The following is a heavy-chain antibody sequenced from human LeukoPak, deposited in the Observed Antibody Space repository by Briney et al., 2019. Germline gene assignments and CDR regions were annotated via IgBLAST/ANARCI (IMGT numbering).Heavy chain of an antibody. CDR3: VRDLTGGSGD. Sequence: ASVKVSCKASGYTFTDYYMHWVRQAPGQTFEWLAWINPKSGDTHYTQKFQGRVTVTTDTSITSVYMELSGLQSDDTAVYYCVRDLTGGSGDWGQGTQVTVSS. J-gene: IGHJ4*02. V-gene: IGHV1-2*02. CDR2: INPKSGDT. D-gene: IGHD6-19*01. CDR1: GYTFTDYY.